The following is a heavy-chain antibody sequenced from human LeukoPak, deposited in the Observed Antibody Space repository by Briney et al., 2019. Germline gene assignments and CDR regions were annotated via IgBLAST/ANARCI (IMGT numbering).Heavy chain of an antibody. J-gene: IGHJ4*02. V-gene: IGHV4-30-4*07. CDR3: ARGGNWNYVDYFDY. CDR1: GGSISSGGYS. CDR2: IYYSGRT. Sequence: SETLSLTCAVSGGSISSGGYSWSWIRQPPGKGLEWIGYIYYSGRTYYNPSLKSRVTISVDTSKNQFSLKLSSVTAADTAVYYCARGGNWNYVDYFDYWGQGTLVTVSS. D-gene: IGHD1-7*01.